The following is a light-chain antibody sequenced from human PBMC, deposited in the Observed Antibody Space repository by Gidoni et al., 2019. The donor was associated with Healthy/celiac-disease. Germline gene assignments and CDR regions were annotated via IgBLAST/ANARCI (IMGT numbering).Light chain of an antibody. Sequence: DIVMTQSPDPLAVSLCERATINCKSSQSVLYSSTNKNYLAWYQQKPGQPPKLLIYRACTRECGVPDRFSGSGSGTDFTLTISSLQAEDVAVYYCQQYNSTPWTFGQGTKVEIK. J-gene: IGKJ1*01. CDR2: RAC. CDR1: QSVLYSSTNKNY. V-gene: IGKV4-1*01. CDR3: QQYNSTPWT.